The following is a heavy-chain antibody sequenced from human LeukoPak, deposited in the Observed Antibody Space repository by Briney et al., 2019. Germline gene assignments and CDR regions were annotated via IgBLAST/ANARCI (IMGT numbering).Heavy chain of an antibody. J-gene: IGHJ4*02. Sequence: SETLSLTCTVSGGSISSYYWSWIRQPPEKGLEWIGYIYTSESTNYNPSLKSRVTISVDTSKNQFSLKLSSVTAADTAVYYCARGSGYYSEFFDYWGQGTLVTVSS. CDR3: ARGSGYYSEFFDY. D-gene: IGHD3-22*01. CDR1: GGSISSYY. V-gene: IGHV4-4*09. CDR2: IYTSEST.